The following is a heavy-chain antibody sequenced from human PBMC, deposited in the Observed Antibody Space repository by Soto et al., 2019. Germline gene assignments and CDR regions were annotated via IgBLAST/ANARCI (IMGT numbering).Heavy chain of an antibody. V-gene: IGHV5-51*01. J-gene: IGHJ6*03. CDR2: IYPGDSDT. CDR1: GYSFTSYW. Sequence: GESLKISCKGSGYSFTSYWIGWVRQMPGKGLEWMGIIYPGDSDTRYSPSFQGQVTISADKSISTAYLQWSSLKASDTAMYYCARRGYHGGVDYYMDVWGKGTTVTVSS. D-gene: IGHD5-12*01. CDR3: ARRGYHGGVDYYMDV.